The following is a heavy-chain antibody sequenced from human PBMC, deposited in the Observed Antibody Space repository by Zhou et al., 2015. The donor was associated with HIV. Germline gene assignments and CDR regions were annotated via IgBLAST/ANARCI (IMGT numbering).Heavy chain of an antibody. Sequence: QVQLVQSGAEVKKPGSSVKVSCKASGGTFSSYAISWVRQAPGQGLEWMGGIIPIFGTANYAQKFQGRVTITADESTSTAYMELSSLRSEDTAVYYCARGGGEGIVVPAAIGAIDYWGQGTLVTVSS. CDR3: ARGGGEGIVVPAAIGAIDY. V-gene: IGHV1-69*01. D-gene: IGHD2-2*01. CDR1: GGTFSSYA. J-gene: IGHJ4*02. CDR2: IIPIFGTA.